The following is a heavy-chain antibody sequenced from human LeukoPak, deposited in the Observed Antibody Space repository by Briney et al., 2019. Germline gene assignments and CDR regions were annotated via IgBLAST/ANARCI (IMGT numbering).Heavy chain of an antibody. Sequence: SETLSLTCTVSGGSISSYYWSWIRQPPGKGLEWIGYIYYSGSTNYNPSLKSRVSISVDTSKNQFSLKLTSVTAADTAVYMAVTGPDAFDIWGQGTMVIVSS. CDR3: VTGPDAFDI. V-gene: IGHV4-59*12. J-gene: IGHJ3*02. D-gene: IGHD6-19*01. CDR1: GGSISSYY. CDR2: IYYSGST.